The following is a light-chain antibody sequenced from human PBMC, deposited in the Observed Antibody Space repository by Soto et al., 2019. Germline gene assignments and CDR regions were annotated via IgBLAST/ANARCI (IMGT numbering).Light chain of an antibody. CDR1: QGISSY. CDR2: ATS. CDR3: QQLDTYPLT. Sequence: PLTQSPSSLSASVGDRVTITCRASQGISSYLAWYQQKPGKAPKLLIYATSTLQSGVPXXFXXXXXXXXXXLTISSLQPEDFATYFCQQLDTYPLTFGPGTKVDIK. J-gene: IGKJ3*01. V-gene: IGKV1-9*01.